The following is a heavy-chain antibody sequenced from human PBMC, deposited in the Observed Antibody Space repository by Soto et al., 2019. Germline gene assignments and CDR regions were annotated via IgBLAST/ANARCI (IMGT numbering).Heavy chain of an antibody. D-gene: IGHD5-18*01. CDR1: GGSISSSNW. V-gene: IGHV4-4*02. CDR2: IYHSGST. J-gene: IGHJ5*02. CDR3: ARDRGREGTAIPFDP. Sequence: SETLSLTCAVSGGSISSSNWWSWVRQPPGKGLEWIGEIYHSGSTNYNPSLKSRVTISVDKSKNQFSLKLSSVTAADTAVYYCARDRGREGTAIPFDPWGQGTLVTVSS.